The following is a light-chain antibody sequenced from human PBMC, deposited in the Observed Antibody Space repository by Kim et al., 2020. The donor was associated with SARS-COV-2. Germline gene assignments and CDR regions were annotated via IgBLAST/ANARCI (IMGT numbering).Light chain of an antibody. CDR3: CSYAGSSNVV. CDR1: SSDVGSYNI. CDR2: EVS. V-gene: IGLV2-23*02. J-gene: IGLJ2*01. Sequence: GQSITISCTGTSSDVGSYNIVSWYQQHPGKAPKLMIYEVSKRPSGVSNRFSGSKSGNTASLTISGLQAEDEADYYCCSYAGSSNVVFGGGTQLTVL.